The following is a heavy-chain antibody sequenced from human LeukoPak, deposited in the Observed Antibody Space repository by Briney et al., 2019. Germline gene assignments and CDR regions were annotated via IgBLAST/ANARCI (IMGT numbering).Heavy chain of an antibody. J-gene: IGHJ4*02. V-gene: IGHV1-2*02. D-gene: IGHD2-2*01. CDR1: GYTFTSYG. Sequence: ASVKVSCKASGYTFTSYGISWVRQAPGQGLEWMGWINPNSGGTNYAQKFQGRVTMTRDTSISTAYMELSRLRSDDTAVYYCASLGYCSSTSCYWGQGTLVTVSS. CDR2: INPNSGGT. CDR3: ASLGYCSSTSCY.